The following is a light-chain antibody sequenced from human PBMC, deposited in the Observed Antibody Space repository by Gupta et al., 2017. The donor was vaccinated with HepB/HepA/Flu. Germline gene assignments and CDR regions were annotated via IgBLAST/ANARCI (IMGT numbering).Light chain of an antibody. CDR3: SSWDDSLNGII. V-gene: IGLV1-44*01. Sequence: QSVLTQPPSVSDIPGQRVTISCSGSRSNIGSNTVNWYQQLPGTAPKLLIYINNQRPSGVPARFSGSKSGTSASLAIXGXQSEDEXDYYCSSWDDSLNGIIFGGGTKVTVL. J-gene: IGLJ2*01. CDR1: RSNIGSNT. CDR2: INN.